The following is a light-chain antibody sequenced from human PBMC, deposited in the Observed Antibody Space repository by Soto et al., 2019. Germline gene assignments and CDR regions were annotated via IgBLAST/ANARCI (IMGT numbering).Light chain of an antibody. V-gene: IGLV2-23*03. CDR1: SSDVGSYNL. J-gene: IGLJ2*01. Sequence: QSALTQPASVSGSPGQSITISCTGTSSDVGSYNLVSWYQQHPGKAPKLMIYEGSKRPSGVSNRFSGSKSGNTSSLTISGLQAEDEPDYYCCSYAGSSTFGVVFGGGTKLTVL. CDR2: EGS. CDR3: CSYAGSSTFGVV.